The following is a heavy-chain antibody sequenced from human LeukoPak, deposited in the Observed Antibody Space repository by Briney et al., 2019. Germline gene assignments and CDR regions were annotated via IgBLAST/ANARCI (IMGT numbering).Heavy chain of an antibody. J-gene: IGHJ4*02. Sequence: GGSLRLSCAASGFTFSTFAMIWVRQPPGKGLEWVSNIFPSGGEIHYADSVRGRFTISRDNSKSTLYLQMNSLRAEDTAVYYCARGPSGYHNTGGQGTLVTVSS. D-gene: IGHD5-12*01. CDR1: GFTFSTFA. CDR3: ARGPSGYHNT. CDR2: IFPSGGEI. V-gene: IGHV3-23*01.